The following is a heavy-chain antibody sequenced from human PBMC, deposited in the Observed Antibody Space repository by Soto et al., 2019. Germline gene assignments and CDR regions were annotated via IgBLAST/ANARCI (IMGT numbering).Heavy chain of an antibody. J-gene: IGHJ6*02. Sequence: QVTLKESGPVLVKPTETLTLTCTVSGFSLSNARMGVSWIRQPPGKALEWLAHIFSNDEKSYSTSLKSRLTISTDTSKSQVVLTMTNMDPVDTATYYCARINWALYYGMDVWGQGTTVTVSS. CDR3: ARINWALYYGMDV. CDR1: GFSLSNARMG. CDR2: IFSNDEK. V-gene: IGHV2-26*01. D-gene: IGHD7-27*01.